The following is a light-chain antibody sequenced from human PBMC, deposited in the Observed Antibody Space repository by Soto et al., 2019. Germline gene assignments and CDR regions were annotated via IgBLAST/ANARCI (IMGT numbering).Light chain of an antibody. CDR3: QQYNKWPLT. J-gene: IGKJ1*01. CDR2: GAS. CDR1: QSLRSS. V-gene: IGKV3-15*01. Sequence: VVTQSPATLSVSPGEGATLSCRASQSLRSSLAWYQQKPGQAPRLLIYGASTRATGIPARFSGSASGTEFTLTISSLQSEDFTVYYCQQYNKWPLTFGQGTKVDI.